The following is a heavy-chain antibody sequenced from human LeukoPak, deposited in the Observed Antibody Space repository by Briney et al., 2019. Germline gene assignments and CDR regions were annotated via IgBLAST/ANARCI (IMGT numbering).Heavy chain of an antibody. CDR1: GFTFSSYE. CDR2: ISSGSSSI. D-gene: IGHD6-6*01. Sequence: PGGSLRLSCAASGFTFSSYEMNWVRQAPGKGLEWVSYISSGSSSIFYADSVRGRFTIPRDNAKNSLYLQMNSLRVEDTAVYYCARGGIAVRFAYWGQGTLVTVSS. J-gene: IGHJ4*02. CDR3: ARGGIAVRFAY. V-gene: IGHV3-48*03.